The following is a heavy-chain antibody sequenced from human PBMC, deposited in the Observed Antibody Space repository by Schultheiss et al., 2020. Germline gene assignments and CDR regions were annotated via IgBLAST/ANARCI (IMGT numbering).Heavy chain of an antibody. Sequence: ASVKVSCKASGYTFTGYYMHWVRQAPGQGLEWMGWINPNSGGTNYAQKFQGRVTMTRDTSISTAYMELSRLRSDDTAVYYCARLVGASPWFDPWGQGTLVTVSS. J-gene: IGHJ5*02. D-gene: IGHD1-26*01. V-gene: IGHV1-2*02. CDR2: INPNSGGT. CDR1: GYTFTGYY. CDR3: ARLVGASPWFDP.